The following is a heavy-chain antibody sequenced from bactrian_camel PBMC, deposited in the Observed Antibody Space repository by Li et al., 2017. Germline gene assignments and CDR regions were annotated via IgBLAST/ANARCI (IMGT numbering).Heavy chain of an antibody. CDR3: VTSISGTWAGPNR. CDR2: IDSGGDST. J-gene: IGHJ4*01. V-gene: IGHV3S40*01. Sequence: VQLVESGGGLVQPGGPLRLSCTTSGFTFSTSAMNWVRQAPGKGLEWVSGIDSGGDSTYYADSVKGRFTISRNNARNTVYLQMNNLRPEDTAMYYCVTSISGTWAGPNRWGRGTQVTVS. CDR1: GFTFSTSA. D-gene: IGHD1*01.